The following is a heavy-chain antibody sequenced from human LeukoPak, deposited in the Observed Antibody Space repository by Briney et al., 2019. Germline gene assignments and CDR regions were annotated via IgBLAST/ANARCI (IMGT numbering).Heavy chain of an antibody. CDR3: AKGQRGDYYYYYMDV. Sequence: SVKVSCKASGGTLNNFGISWVRQAPGQGLEWLGGIVPRFGPANYAQMFQGRVTINVDESTSTAFLEVHSLRSDDTAVYYCAKGQRGDYYYYYMDVWGKGTTVTVSS. CDR1: GGTLNNFG. J-gene: IGHJ6*03. CDR2: IVPRFGPA. V-gene: IGHV1-69*13. D-gene: IGHD1-1*01.